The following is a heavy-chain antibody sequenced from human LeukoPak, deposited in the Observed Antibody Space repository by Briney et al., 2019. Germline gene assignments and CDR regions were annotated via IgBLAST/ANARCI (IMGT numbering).Heavy chain of an antibody. V-gene: IGHV1-46*01. CDR1: GYTFTSYY. Sequence: ASVKVSCKASGYTFTSYYMHWVRQAPGQGLEWMGIINPSGGSTSYAQKSQGRVTMTRDTSTSTVYMELSSLRSEDTAVYYCARDVEQLVRSDAFDIWGQGTMVTVSS. J-gene: IGHJ3*02. CDR2: INPSGGST. D-gene: IGHD6-13*01. CDR3: ARDVEQLVRSDAFDI.